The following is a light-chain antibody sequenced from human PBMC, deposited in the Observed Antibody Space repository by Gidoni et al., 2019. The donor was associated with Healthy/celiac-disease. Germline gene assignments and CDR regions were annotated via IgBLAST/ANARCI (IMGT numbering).Light chain of an antibody. CDR3: QQYGSSPPS. V-gene: IGKV3-20*01. CDR2: GAS. Sequence: ESVLTQSPGTLSLSPGERATRSCRASQSVSSSYLGWYHQKPGQAPRLLIYGASSRATGIPDRFSGSGSGTDFTLTISRLEPEDFAVYYCQQYGSSPPSFGQGTKLEIK. CDR1: QSVSSSY. J-gene: IGKJ2*01.